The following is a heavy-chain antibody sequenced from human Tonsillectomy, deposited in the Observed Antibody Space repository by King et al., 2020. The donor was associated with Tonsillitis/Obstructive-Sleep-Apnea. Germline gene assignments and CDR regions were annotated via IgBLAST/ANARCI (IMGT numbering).Heavy chain of an antibody. CDR2: SRNKPNSYST. Sequence: EVQLVESGGGLVQPGGSLRLSCAASGFTFSDHYMDWVRQAPGKGLEWVGRSRNKPNSYSTEYAASVKGRFTISRDDSKNSLYLQMNSLKSADTSVDYCVAAVGVGYYHYCMDVWGQGTTVTVSS. CDR1: GFTFSDHY. V-gene: IGHV3-72*01. CDR3: VAAVGVGYYHYCMDV. D-gene: IGHD2-15*01. J-gene: IGHJ6*02.